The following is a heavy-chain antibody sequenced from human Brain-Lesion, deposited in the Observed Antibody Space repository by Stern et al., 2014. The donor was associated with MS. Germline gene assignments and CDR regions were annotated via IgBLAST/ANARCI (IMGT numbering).Heavy chain of an antibody. CDR3: ARDITGSSAYFAY. Sequence: VQLQQSGGDLVQPGRSLRLSCAAFGFTFDDYAMHWVRQAPGKGLEWVAGISWTSGTIGYADSVRGRFTTSRDNAYSSLYLQMNSLRPEDTALYYCARDITGSSAYFAYWGQGTLVTVSS. CDR1: GFTFDDYA. V-gene: IGHV3-9*01. D-gene: IGHD1-14*01. CDR2: ISWTSGTI. J-gene: IGHJ4*02.